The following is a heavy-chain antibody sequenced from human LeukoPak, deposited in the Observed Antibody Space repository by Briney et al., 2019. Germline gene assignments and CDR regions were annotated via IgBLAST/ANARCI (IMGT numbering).Heavy chain of an antibody. D-gene: IGHD6-19*01. CDR2: INPSGGST. Sequence: ASVKVSCKASGYTFTGYYMHWVRQAPGQGLEWMGIINPSGGSTSYAQKFQGRVTMTRDMSTSTVYMELSSLRSEDTAVYYCARANSGWYVWDYWGQGTLVTVSS. J-gene: IGHJ4*02. CDR3: ARANSGWYVWDY. V-gene: IGHV1-46*01. CDR1: GYTFTGYY.